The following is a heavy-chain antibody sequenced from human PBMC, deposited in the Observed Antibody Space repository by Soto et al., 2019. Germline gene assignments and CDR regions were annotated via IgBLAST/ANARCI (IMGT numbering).Heavy chain of an antibody. V-gene: IGHV3-23*01. CDR1: GFSVSNYA. D-gene: IGHD2-2*01. J-gene: IGHJ4*02. CDR3: AKAPAAISELVYFDY. CDR2: IGDIGDSA. Sequence: HWGSLRLCCESSGFSVSNYAMSWLRKAPGKGLEWVSGIGDIGDSAHYADSVKGRFTISRDNSKNTLYLQMNRLRAEDTAVYYCAKAPAAISELVYFDYWGQGTLVTVSS.